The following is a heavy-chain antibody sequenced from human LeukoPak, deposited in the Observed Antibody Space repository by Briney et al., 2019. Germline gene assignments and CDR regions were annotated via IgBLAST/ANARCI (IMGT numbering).Heavy chain of an antibody. CDR2: IWHDGSYK. J-gene: IGHJ4*02. CDR3: AREGDYENSGSQPFDY. V-gene: IGHV3-33*01. CDR1: GFIFSSFG. Sequence: GGPLRLSCAASGFIFSSFGMHWVRQAPGKGLEWVAVIWHDGSYKYYLDSVKGRFTISRDNAKNTLYLQMNNLRVEDTAVYYCAREGDYENSGSQPFDYWGQGTLVTVSS. D-gene: IGHD3-22*01.